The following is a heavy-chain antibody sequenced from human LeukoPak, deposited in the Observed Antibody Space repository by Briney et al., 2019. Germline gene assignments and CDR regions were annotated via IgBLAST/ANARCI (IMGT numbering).Heavy chain of an antibody. V-gene: IGHV4-39*01. CDR1: GGSISSSSYY. CDR2: IYYSGST. D-gene: IGHD5-18*01. CDR3: AGRLGYSYGLTDY. J-gene: IGHJ4*02. Sequence: SETLSLTCTVSGGSISSSSYYWGWIRQPPGKGLEWIGSIYYSGSTYYNPSLKSRVTISVDTSKNQFSLKLSSVTAADTAVYYCAGRLGYSYGLTDYWGQGTLVTVSS.